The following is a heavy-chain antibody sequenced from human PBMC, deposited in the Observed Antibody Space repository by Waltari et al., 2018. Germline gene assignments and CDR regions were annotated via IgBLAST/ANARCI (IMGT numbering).Heavy chain of an antibody. CDR2: IRYDGSK. Sequence: VQLVESGGGLVQPGGSLRLSCAASGFTFSSYWMSWVRQAPGKGLEWVAFIRYDGSKYYADSVKGRFTISRDNSKNTLYLQMNSLRAEDTAVYYCAKESPNPGLDYWGQGTLVTVSS. CDR3: AKESPNPGLDY. J-gene: IGHJ4*02. V-gene: IGHV3-30*02. CDR1: GFTFSSYW.